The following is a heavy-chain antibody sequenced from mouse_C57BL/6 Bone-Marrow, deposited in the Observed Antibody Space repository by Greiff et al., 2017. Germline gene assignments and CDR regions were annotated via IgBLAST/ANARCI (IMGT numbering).Heavy chain of an antibody. CDR2: IGSGGSYT. CDR3: ARQLRLRDYFDY. V-gene: IGHV5-6*01. Sequence: EVKLVESGGDLVKPGGSLKLSCAASGFTFSSYGMSWVRQTPDKRLEWVATIGSGGSYTYYPDSVKGRFTISRDNAKNTLYLQMSSLKSEDTAMYYCARQLRLRDYFDYWGQGTTRTVSS. CDR1: GFTFSSYG. D-gene: IGHD3-2*02. J-gene: IGHJ2*01.